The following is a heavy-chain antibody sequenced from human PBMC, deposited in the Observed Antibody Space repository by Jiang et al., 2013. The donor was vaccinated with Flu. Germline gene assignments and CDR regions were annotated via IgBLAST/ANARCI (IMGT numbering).Heavy chain of an antibody. Sequence: GAEVKKPGASVKVSCKASGYTFTGYYMHWVRQAPGQGLEWMGWINPNSGGTNYAQKFQGRVTMTRDTSISTAYMELSRLRSDDTAVYYCARDLGIAAAGTQLGDYWGQGTLVTVSS. CDR1: GYTFTGYY. CDR2: INPNSGGT. V-gene: IGHV1-2*02. CDR3: ARDLGIAAAGTQLGDY. D-gene: IGHD6-13*01. J-gene: IGHJ4*02.